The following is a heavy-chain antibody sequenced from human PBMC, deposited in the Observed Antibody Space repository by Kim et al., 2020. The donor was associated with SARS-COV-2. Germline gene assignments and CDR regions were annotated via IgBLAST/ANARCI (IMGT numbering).Heavy chain of an antibody. CDR2: IYSGGST. CDR3: ARGPLGWLSGGFDY. Sequence: GGSLRLYCAASGFTVSSNYMSWVRQAPGKGLEWVSVIYSGGSTYYADSVKGRFTISRDNSKNTLYLQMNSLRAEDTAVYYCARGPLGWLSGGFDYWGQGTLVTVSS. D-gene: IGHD3-22*01. J-gene: IGHJ4*02. V-gene: IGHV3-66*01. CDR1: GFTVSSNY.